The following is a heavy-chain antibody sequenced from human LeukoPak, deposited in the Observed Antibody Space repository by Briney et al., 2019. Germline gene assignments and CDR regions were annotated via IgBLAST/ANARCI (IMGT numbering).Heavy chain of an antibody. CDR2: IYYSGST. CDR3: ARDPGGRNWFDS. Sequence: SETLSLTCTVSGGSISSGGYYWSWICQHPGKGLEWIGYIYYSGSTYYNPSLKSRATISVDMSKNQFSLKLSSVTAADTAVYYCARDPGGRNWFDSWGLGTLVTVSS. J-gene: IGHJ5*01. D-gene: IGHD3-10*01. CDR1: GGSISSGGYY. V-gene: IGHV4-31*03.